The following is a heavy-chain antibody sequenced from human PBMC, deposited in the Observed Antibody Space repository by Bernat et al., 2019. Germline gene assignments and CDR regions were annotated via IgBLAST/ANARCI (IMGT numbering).Heavy chain of an antibody. V-gene: IGHV3-33*01. CDR2: IWYDGSNK. J-gene: IGHJ5*02. D-gene: IGHD2-15*01. CDR1: GFTFSSYG. CDR3: AVERGYCGGGSGPWFDP. Sequence: VQLVESGGGVVQPGRSLRLSCAASGFTFSSYGMHWVRQAPGKGLEWVAVIWYDGSNKYYADSVKGRFTISRDNSKNTLYLQMNSLRAEDTAEYYCAVERGYCGGGSGPWFDPWGKGTLVTVSS.